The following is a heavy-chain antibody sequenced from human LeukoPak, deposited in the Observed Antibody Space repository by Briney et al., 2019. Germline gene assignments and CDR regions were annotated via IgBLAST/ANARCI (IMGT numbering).Heavy chain of an antibody. D-gene: IGHD3/OR15-3a*01. Sequence: GGSLRLSCAASGFTFSGSAMNWVRQAPGKGLEWVSSISSSSSYIYYADSVKGRFTISRDNAKNSLYLQMNSLRAEDTAVYYCARDGPVNWFDPWGQGTLVTVSS. CDR2: ISSSSSYI. CDR3: ARDGPVNWFDP. V-gene: IGHV3-21*01. J-gene: IGHJ5*02. CDR1: GFTFSGSA.